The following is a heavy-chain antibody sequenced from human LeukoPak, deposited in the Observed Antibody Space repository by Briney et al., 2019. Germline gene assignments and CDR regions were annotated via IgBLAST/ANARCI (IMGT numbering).Heavy chain of an antibody. J-gene: IGHJ4*02. Sequence: GRPLRLSCAASGFTFDDYAMHWGRQAPGKGLEWVSGISWNSGSIGYADSVKGRFTISRDNAKNSLYLQMNSLRAEDTALYYCAKDIRAAAGIGLADYWGQGTLVTVSS. D-gene: IGHD6-13*01. CDR1: GFTFDDYA. CDR2: ISWNSGSI. CDR3: AKDIRAAAGIGLADY. V-gene: IGHV3-9*01.